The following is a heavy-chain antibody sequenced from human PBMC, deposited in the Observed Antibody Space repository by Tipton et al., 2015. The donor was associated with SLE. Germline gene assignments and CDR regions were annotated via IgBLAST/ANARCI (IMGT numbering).Heavy chain of an antibody. D-gene: IGHD7-27*01. CDR3: ARHEDWGIDY. J-gene: IGHJ4*02. CDR2: IYTKGRM. V-gene: IGHV4-61*02. Sequence: GLVKPSETLSLTCTVSGGSISSSSYYWSWIRQPAGKGLEWIGRIYTKGRMNYSPSLRSRVTISLDPSKNQLSLKLTSVTAADTAVYYCARHEDWGIDYWGQGTLVTVSS. CDR1: GGSISSSSYY.